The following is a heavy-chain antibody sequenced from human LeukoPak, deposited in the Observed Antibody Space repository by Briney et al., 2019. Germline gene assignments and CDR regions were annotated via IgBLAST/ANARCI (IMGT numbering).Heavy chain of an antibody. D-gene: IGHD3-9*01. CDR2: ISGSGGST. CDR1: GFTFSSYP. Sequence: GGSLRLSCAASGFTFSSYPMSWVRQAPGKGLEWVSAISGSGGSTYYADSVKGRFTISRDNSKNTLYLQMNSLRVEDTAVYYRARDYDILTGPQTPFDYWGQGTLVTVSS. CDR3: ARDYDILTGPQTPFDY. J-gene: IGHJ4*02. V-gene: IGHV3-23*01.